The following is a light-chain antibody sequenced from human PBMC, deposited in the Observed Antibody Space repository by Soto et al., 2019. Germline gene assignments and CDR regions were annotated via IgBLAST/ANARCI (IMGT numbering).Light chain of an antibody. Sequence: DIQMTQSPSSLSASVGDRVTITCRASQSISNYLNWYQQKPGKAPNLLISAASSLQSGVPSRFSGSGSGTDFTLTINSLQPEDFATYYCQQSYSSPRWTFGQGTKVEIK. J-gene: IGKJ1*01. CDR2: AAS. CDR3: QQSYSSPRWT. CDR1: QSISNY. V-gene: IGKV1-39*01.